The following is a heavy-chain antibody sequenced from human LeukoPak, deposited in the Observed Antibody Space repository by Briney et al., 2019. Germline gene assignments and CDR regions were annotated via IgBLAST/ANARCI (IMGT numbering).Heavy chain of an antibody. CDR1: GGSINTNY. Sequence: SETLSLTCAVSGGSINTNYWNWIRQSPGKGLEWIGDISNIGSTHYNPSLKSRVTISRDTSKNQFSLTLRFVTAADTAVYYCARAVTGRDRLAYFYYLDAWGKGTRVTVSS. CDR2: ISNIGST. D-gene: IGHD6-19*01. J-gene: IGHJ6*03. CDR3: ARAVTGRDRLAYFYYLDA. V-gene: IGHV4-59*01.